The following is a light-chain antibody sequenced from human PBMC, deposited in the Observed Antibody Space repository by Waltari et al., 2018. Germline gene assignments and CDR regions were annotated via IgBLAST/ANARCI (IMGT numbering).Light chain of an antibody. CDR1: QSLLHNNGYNY. V-gene: IGKV2-28*01. Sequence: DIVMTQSPLSLPVTPGEPASISCRSSQSLLHNNGYNYLDWYLQKPGQSPQLLIYLCSHRASGVPDRFSGSGSGTDFTLKISRVEAEDVGVYYCMQALQTPTFGGGTTVEI. CDR2: LCS. J-gene: IGKJ4*01. CDR3: MQALQTPT.